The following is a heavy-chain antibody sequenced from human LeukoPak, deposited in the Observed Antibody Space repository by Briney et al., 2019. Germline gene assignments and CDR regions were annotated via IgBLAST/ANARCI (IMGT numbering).Heavy chain of an antibody. V-gene: IGHV4-34*01. CDR2: INHSGST. D-gene: IGHD3-3*01. CDR3: ARGGRRYDLPFDY. Sequence: SETLSLTCCVHGGSFSGYYWSWIRQPPGKGLEGIGEINHSGSTNYNPSLKSRLTISVDTSKTQSCLKLSSVTAADTAVYYCARGGRRYDLPFDYWGQGTLVTVSS. CDR1: GGSFSGYY. J-gene: IGHJ4*02.